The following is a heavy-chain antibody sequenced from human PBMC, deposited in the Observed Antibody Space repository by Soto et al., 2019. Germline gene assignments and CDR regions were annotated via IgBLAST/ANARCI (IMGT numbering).Heavy chain of an antibody. CDR2: IDYSGTT. CDR3: ATVGGSRYGALYHFDN. V-gene: IGHV4-31*03. D-gene: IGHD5-18*01. CDR1: GGSISSGGYY. J-gene: IGHJ4*02. Sequence: SETLSLTCTVSGGSISSGGYYWSWIRQLPGKGLEWIAYIDYSGTTFYNPSLRSRVTMSVDTSKNQFSLKLSSVTAADTAVYYCATVGGSRYGALYHFDNWGQGTRVTVSS.